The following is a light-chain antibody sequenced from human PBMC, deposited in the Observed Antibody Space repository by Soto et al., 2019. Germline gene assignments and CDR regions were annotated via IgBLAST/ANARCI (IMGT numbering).Light chain of an antibody. Sequence: EFVLTQSPATLSLSPGERATLSCRASQSVSSRYLAWYQQKPGQAPRLLIYGASSRATGIPDRFSGSGSGTDFTLTISRLEPEDFAVYYCQQYGSSPLFTLGPGTKVDIK. CDR3: QQYGSSPLFT. CDR1: QSVSSRY. V-gene: IGKV3-20*01. CDR2: GAS. J-gene: IGKJ3*01.